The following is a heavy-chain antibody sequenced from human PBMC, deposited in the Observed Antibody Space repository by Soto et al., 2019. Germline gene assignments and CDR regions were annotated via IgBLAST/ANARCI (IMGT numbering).Heavy chain of an antibody. Sequence: GGSLRLSCSASGFTFSSYAMHWVRQAPGKGLEYVSAINRNGGSTYYADSVKGRFTISRDDSKNTLYLQMNSLKTEDTAVYYCTTDLWRIAVVVGSTGYFNPWGQGTPVTVSS. D-gene: IGHD2-15*01. J-gene: IGHJ5*02. CDR1: GFTFSSYA. CDR2: INRNGGST. V-gene: IGHV3-64*04. CDR3: TTDLWRIAVVVGSTGYFNP.